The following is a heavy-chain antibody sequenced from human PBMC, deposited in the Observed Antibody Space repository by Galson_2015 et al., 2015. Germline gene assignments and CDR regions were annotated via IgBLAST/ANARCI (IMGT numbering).Heavy chain of an antibody. CDR3: ARVLPGLERFDP. V-gene: IGHV3-53*01. J-gene: IGHJ5*02. D-gene: IGHD1-1*01. CDR2: LYTAGHT. CDR1: GFTGSATY. Sequence: SLRLSCAASGFTGSATYISWVRQAPGKGLEWVSVLYTAGHTYSAESVKGRFTISRDNSKNTVYLQINSLRAEDTAVYYCARVLPGLERFDPWGLGTLVTVSS.